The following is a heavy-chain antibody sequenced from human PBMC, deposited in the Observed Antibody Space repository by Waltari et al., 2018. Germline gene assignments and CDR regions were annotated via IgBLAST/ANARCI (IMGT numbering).Heavy chain of an antibody. D-gene: IGHD3-16*01. J-gene: IGHJ4*02. CDR1: GLPATFNY. Sequence: EVQLVESGGGLAHLGGSLSLSCAARGLPATFNYRGWVRQAPGKGLEWVAFIDSGAGTKYADSVKGRFTVSRDTSKNTVYLQMNSLRVEDTAVYFCARVGASAAGPYDYWGQGTLVTVSS. V-gene: IGHV3-66*01. CDR2: IDSGAGT. CDR3: ARVGASAAGPYDY.